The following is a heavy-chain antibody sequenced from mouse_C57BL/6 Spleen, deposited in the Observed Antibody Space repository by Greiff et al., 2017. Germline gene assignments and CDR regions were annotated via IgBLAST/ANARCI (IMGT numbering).Heavy chain of an antibody. Sequence: VQLQQPGAELVKPGASVKLSCRASGYTFTSYWMHWVKQRPGQGLEWIGMIHPNSGSTNYNEKFKSKATLTVDKSSSTAYMQLSSLTSEDSAVYYCARSDWDLNWYFDVWGTGTTVTVSS. V-gene: IGHV1-64*01. CDR3: ARSDWDLNWYFDV. D-gene: IGHD4-1*01. CDR2: IHPNSGST. J-gene: IGHJ1*03. CDR1: GYTFTSYW.